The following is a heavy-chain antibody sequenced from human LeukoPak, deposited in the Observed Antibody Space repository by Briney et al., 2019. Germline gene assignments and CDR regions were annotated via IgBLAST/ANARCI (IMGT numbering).Heavy chain of an antibody. D-gene: IGHD6-6*01. Sequence: GGSLRLSCAASGFTFSSYGMHWVRQAPGKGLEWVAFIRYDGSNKYYADSVKGRFTISRDNSKNTLYLQMNSLRAEDTAVYYCAKTGIAARPRGIDYWGQGTLVTVSS. CDR2: IRYDGSNK. J-gene: IGHJ4*02. CDR3: AKTGIAARPRGIDY. CDR1: GFTFSSYG. V-gene: IGHV3-30*02.